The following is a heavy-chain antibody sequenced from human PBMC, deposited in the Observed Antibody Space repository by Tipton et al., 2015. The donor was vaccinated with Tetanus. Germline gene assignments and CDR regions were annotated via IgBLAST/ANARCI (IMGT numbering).Heavy chain of an antibody. CDR1: GGSISSYY. V-gene: IGHV4-59*01. CDR3: ARDPGGVSDC. J-gene: IGHJ4*02. CDR2: IYYSGST. Sequence: TLSLTCTVSGGSISSYYWSWIRQPPGKGLEWIGYIYYSGSTNYNPSLKSRVTISVDTSKNQFSLKLSSVTAADTAVYYCARDPGGVSDCLCQGALVTVS. D-gene: IGHD3-16*01.